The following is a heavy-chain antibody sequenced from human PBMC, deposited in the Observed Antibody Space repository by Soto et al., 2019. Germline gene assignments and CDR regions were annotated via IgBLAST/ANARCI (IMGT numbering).Heavy chain of an antibody. Sequence: SDTLSLTCAVSVASISSDHCWHWGRQPPRKGLEGIGEIYHSGNTHYNPSLKNRVTMSVDRSNNQLSLKLTSVTAADAAAYECASHYYYSYGSDAFDVWGPGTKVTVSS. CDR3: ASHYYYSYGSDAFDV. CDR2: IYHSGNT. J-gene: IGHJ3*01. CDR1: VASISSDHC. D-gene: IGHD3-22*01. V-gene: IGHV4-4*02.